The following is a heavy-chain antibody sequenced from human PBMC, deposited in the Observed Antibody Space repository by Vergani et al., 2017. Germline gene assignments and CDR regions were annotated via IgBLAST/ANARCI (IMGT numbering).Heavy chain of an antibody. Sequence: QVQLVESGGGVVQPGRSLRLSCAASGFTFSSYGMHWVRQAPGKGLEWVAVISYDGSNKYYADSVKGRFTISRDNSKNTLYLRMNSLKPEDTAVYYCARRITTWGQGTLVTVSS. V-gene: IGHV3-30*19. CDR1: GFTFSSYG. CDR2: ISYDGSNK. J-gene: IGHJ4*02. CDR3: ARRITT. D-gene: IGHD1-1*01.